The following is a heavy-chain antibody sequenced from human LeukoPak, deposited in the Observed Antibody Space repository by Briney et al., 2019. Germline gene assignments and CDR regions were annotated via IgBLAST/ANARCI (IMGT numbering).Heavy chain of an antibody. V-gene: IGHV1-18*01. J-gene: IGHJ4*02. CDR3: ARGYGDYYFDY. D-gene: IGHD4-17*01. CDR2: ISAFNGNT. Sequence: GASVKVSCKASGYTFISYGITWVRQAPGQGLEWMGWISAFNGNTNYAQTLQGRVTMTTDTSTSTAYMELKSLRSEDTAVYYCARGYGDYYFDYWGQGTLVTVSS. CDR1: GYTFISYG.